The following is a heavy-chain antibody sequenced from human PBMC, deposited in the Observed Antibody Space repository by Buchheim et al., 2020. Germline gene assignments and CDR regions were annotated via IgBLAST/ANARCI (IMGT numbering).Heavy chain of an antibody. CDR3: ARHEQQLVGWFDP. CDR1: GGSISSSSYS. J-gene: IGHJ5*02. D-gene: IGHD6-13*01. Sequence: QLQLQESGPGLVKPSETLSLTCTVSGGSISSSSYSWGWIRQPPGKGLEWIGSIYYSGSTYYNPSLKSRVTLSVDTSKNQFSLKLSSVTAADTAVYYCARHEQQLVGWFDPWGQGTL. CDR2: IYYSGST. V-gene: IGHV4-39*01.